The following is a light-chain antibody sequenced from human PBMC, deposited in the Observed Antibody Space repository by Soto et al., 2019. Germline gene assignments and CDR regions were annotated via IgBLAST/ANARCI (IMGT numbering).Light chain of an antibody. CDR3: ISYTRSNTLYVV. J-gene: IGLJ2*01. V-gene: IGLV2-14*01. CDR2: DVS. CDR1: SSDVGGYNY. Sequence: QSALTQPASVSGSPGQSITISCTGTSSDVGGYNYVSWYQQHPGKAPKLMIYDVSNRPSGVSNLFSGSKSGNTASLTISGLRAEDEADYYCISYTRSNTLYVVFGGGTKLTVL.